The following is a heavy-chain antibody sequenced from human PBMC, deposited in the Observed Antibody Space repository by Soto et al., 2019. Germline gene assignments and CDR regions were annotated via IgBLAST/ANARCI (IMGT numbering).Heavy chain of an antibody. V-gene: IGHV3-66*01. Sequence: PGGSLRLSCAASGFTVSSNYMSWVRQAPGKGLEWVSVNYSGDSGSTYYADSVKGRFTISRDISKNTVYLQMNSLRAEDTVVYYCARDGSSRPTEYWGQGTLVTVSS. CDR3: ARDGSSRPTEY. D-gene: IGHD3-10*01. CDR1: GFTVSSNY. CDR2: NYSGDSGST. J-gene: IGHJ4*02.